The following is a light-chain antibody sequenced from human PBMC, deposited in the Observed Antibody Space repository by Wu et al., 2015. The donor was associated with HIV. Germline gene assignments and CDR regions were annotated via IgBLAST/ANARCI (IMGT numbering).Light chain of an antibody. J-gene: IGKJ4*01. V-gene: IGKV3-20*01. CDR2: GAS. Sequence: EIVFTQSPGTLSLSPGERVTLPCRASQSIGTNYLAWYQHKPGQAPRRLIYGASIRATGIPDRFSGSGSGTDFTLTISRLEPEDSASYYCQQLNTYPLTFGGGTKVDIK. CDR1: QSIGTNY. CDR3: QQLNTYPLT.